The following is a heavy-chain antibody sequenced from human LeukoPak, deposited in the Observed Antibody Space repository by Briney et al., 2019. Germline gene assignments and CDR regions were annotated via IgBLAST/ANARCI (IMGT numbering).Heavy chain of an antibody. Sequence: SETLSLTCAVSGGSISSGGYSWSWIRQPPGKGLEWIGYIYHSGSTYYNPSLKSRVTISVDKSKDQFSLKLSSVTAADTAVYYCARDPQNLGWFDPWGQGTLVTVSS. CDR2: IYHSGST. J-gene: IGHJ5*02. V-gene: IGHV4-30-2*01. CDR1: GGSISSGGYS. CDR3: ARDPQNLGWFDP.